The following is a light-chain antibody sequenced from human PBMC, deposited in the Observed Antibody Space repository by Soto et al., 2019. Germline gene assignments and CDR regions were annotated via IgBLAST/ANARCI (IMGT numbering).Light chain of an antibody. CDR2: AAS. J-gene: IGKJ1*01. CDR1: QGIRSA. V-gene: IGKV1-6*01. CDR3: LLDFSYFWA. Sequence: AIQLTQSPSSLSASVGDRVTITCRASQGIRSALGWYQQKPGKVPKLLIYAASTLQSGVPSRFSGSGSGTDFTLTISSLRPEDFATYYCLLDFSYFWAFGQGTKVEVK.